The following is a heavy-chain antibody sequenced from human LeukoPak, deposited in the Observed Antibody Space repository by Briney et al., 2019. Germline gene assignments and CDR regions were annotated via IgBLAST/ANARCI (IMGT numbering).Heavy chain of an antibody. CDR3: XXXXXTVTLGMDV. V-gene: IGHV3-30*03. D-gene: IGHD4-17*01. CDR2: ISYDGSNK. CDR1: GFTFSSYG. J-gene: IGHJ6*02. Sequence: GGSLRLSCAASGFTFSSYGMHWVRQAPGKGLEWVAVISYDGSNKYYADSVKGRFPIPRDNSKNTLYLQMNSLRAEDTAVYYCXXXXXTVTLGMDVWGQGTTVTVSS.